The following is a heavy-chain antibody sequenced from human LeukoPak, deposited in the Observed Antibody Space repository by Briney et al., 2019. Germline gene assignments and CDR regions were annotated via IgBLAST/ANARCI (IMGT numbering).Heavy chain of an antibody. D-gene: IGHD6-19*01. CDR1: GFTFSSYA. CDR2: ISYDGSNK. V-gene: IGHV3-30-3*01. CDR3: AREPGGWYERSFDY. Sequence: PGRFLRLSCAASGFTFSSYAMHWVRQAPGKGLEWVAVISYDGSNKYYADSVKGRFTISRDNSKNTLYLQMNSLRAEDTAVYYCAREPGGWYERSFDYWGQGTLVTVSS. J-gene: IGHJ4*02.